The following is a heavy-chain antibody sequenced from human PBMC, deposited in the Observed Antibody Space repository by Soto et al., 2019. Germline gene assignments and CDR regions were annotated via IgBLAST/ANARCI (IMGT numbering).Heavy chain of an antibody. CDR1: GYRFTSRL. V-gene: IGHV5-10-1*03. Sequence: EVLLEQSGADIKKPGESLRISCKASGYRFTSRLINWLRQVPGKGLEWMGRIDPNDSQTSYTPSFQGHVTMSVDQSIATAFLEWSSVTAPDTAIYYCAVSQIFGVVDAFDLWGQGTFVTVS. CDR2: IDPNDSQT. D-gene: IGHD3-3*01. J-gene: IGHJ3*01. CDR3: AVSQIFGVVDAFDL.